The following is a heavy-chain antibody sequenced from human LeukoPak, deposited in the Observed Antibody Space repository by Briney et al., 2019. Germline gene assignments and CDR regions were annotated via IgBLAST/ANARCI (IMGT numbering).Heavy chain of an antibody. CDR3: ARYYDILTHRNYYYYMDF. J-gene: IGHJ6*03. Sequence: SETLSLTPTLSGGSITSEFRRWIRQTPRKGLEWSWYIYSRGITNYNPSLKSRVTISVDTSKSQFSLKLSSVTAADTAVYYCARYYDILTHRNYYYYMDFWGKGTTVTVSS. D-gene: IGHD3-9*01. CDR1: GGSITSEF. CDR2: IYSRGIT. V-gene: IGHV4-59*01.